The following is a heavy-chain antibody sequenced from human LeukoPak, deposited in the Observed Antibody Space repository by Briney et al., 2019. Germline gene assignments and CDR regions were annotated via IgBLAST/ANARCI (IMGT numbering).Heavy chain of an antibody. Sequence: GGSLRLSCAASGFTFRTYWMDWVRQAPGKGLEWVANIKQDGSVKNYADSVKGRFTISRDNNKNSLYLEMNSLRGEDTAVYYCARNFGSQQFDYWGQGTLVTVSS. CDR2: IKQDGSVK. CDR1: GFTFRTYW. J-gene: IGHJ4*02. V-gene: IGHV3-7*01. CDR3: ARNFGSQQFDY. D-gene: IGHD1/OR15-1a*01.